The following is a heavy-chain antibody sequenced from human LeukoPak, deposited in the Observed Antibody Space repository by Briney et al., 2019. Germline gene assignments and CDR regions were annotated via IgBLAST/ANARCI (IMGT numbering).Heavy chain of an antibody. CDR2: ISGSGGST. CDR3: AKTQRLLLRSFHYFDY. V-gene: IGHV3-23*01. J-gene: IGHJ4*02. Sequence: HSGGTLRLSCAASGFTFSSYGMSWVRQAPGKGLEWVSAISGSGGSTYYADSVKGRFTISRDNSKNTLYLQMNSLRAEDTAVYYCAKTQRLLLRSFHYFDYRGQGTLVTVSS. D-gene: IGHD3-22*01. CDR1: GFTFSSYG.